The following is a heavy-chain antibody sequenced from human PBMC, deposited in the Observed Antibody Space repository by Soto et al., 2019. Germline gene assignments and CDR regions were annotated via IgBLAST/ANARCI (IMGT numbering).Heavy chain of an antibody. CDR1: GFTFSNYG. D-gene: IGHD1-26*01. J-gene: IGHJ3*02. CDR2: ISYDGSNK. V-gene: IGHV3-30*18. CDR3: AKDLGRGGYLFAAFDI. Sequence: QGQLVESGGGVVQPGRSLRLSCEASGFTFSNYGMHWVRQAPGKGLEWVAVISYDGSNKYYADSVKGRFSISRDNSKNTVKLPMDRLRAEDKAVYYCAKDLGRGGYLFAAFDIWGQVTMGTVAS.